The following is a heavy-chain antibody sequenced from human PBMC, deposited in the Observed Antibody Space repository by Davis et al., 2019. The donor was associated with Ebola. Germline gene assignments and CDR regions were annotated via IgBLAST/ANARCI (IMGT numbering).Heavy chain of an antibody. CDR1: GFTFNNYD. CDR3: ATDNWGPAL. D-gene: IGHD7-27*01. J-gene: IGHJ4*02. Sequence: GESLKISCAASGFTFNNYDMGWVRQVPGKGLGWVPGVSGSDGSTYYADSVKGRFTISRDNSKNTLYLQMNSLRAEDTAVYYCATDNWGPALWGQGTLLTGSS. CDR2: VSGSDGST. V-gene: IGHV3-23*01.